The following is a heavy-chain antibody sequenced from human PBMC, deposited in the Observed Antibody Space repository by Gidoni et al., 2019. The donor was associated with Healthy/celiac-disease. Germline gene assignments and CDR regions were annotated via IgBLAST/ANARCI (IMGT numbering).Heavy chain of an antibody. J-gene: IGHJ3*02. CDR1: FTFSSYA. Sequence: FTFSSYAMSWVRQAPGKGLEWVSASSGSGGSTYYADSVKGRFTISRDNSKNTLYLQMNSLRAEDTAVYYCAKPHPLGDFSLNDIWGQGTMVTVSS. D-gene: IGHD3-3*01. CDR2: SSGSGGST. V-gene: IGHV3-23*01. CDR3: AKPHPLGDFSLNDI.